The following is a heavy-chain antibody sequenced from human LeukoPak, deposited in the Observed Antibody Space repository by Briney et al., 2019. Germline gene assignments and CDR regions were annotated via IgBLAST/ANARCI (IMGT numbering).Heavy chain of an antibody. CDR3: ARGGMTTVTLLGY. Sequence: PGGSLRLSCAASRFTFSDYSMNWVRQAPGKGLQWVASISSGSVYIYYADSVKGRFTISRDNAKNSLYLQMNSLRAEDTAVYYCARGGMTTVTLLGYWGQGTLVTVSS. CDR1: RFTFSDYS. D-gene: IGHD4-17*01. J-gene: IGHJ4*02. CDR2: ISSGSVYI. V-gene: IGHV3-21*01.